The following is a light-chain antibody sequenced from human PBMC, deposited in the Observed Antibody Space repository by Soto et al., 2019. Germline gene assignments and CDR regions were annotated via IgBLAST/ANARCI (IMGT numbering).Light chain of an antibody. Sequence: EIVMTQSPATLSVSPGERATLSCRASQSVSSNLAWYQQKPGQAPRLLIYGASTRATGIPARFSGSGSGTEFTLTISSLQSDDFATYYCQQYSSYWTFAQGTKV. CDR1: QSVSSN. J-gene: IGKJ1*01. V-gene: IGKV3-15*01. CDR2: GAS. CDR3: QQYSSYWT.